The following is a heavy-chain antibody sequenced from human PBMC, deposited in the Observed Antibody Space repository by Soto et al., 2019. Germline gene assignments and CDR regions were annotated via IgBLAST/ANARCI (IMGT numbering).Heavy chain of an antibody. CDR2: ILWDDDE. J-gene: IGHJ3*01. D-gene: IGHD2-21*02. CDR1: GFSFTTSGVG. Sequence: QITLKESGPTLVKPTQTLTLSCTFSGFSFTTSGVGVGWIRQPPGKALEWLALILWDDDECYSSSLKSRLTITKDTAKNQVVLIMTNMDPVDTATYYCAHRGHDFQDAFDVWGQGTMVTVSS. V-gene: IGHV2-5*02. CDR3: AHRGHDFQDAFDV.